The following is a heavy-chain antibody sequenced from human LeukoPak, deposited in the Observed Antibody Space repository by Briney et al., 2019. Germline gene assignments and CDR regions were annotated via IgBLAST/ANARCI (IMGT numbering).Heavy chain of an antibody. J-gene: IGHJ4*02. D-gene: IGHD4-17*01. V-gene: IGHV3-30-3*01. CDR1: GFTFSDYY. CDR3: ARDLAGAPRPTAGTTTRYFDY. CDR2: ISYDGSTE. Sequence: GGSLRLSCAASGFTFSDYYMSWIRQAPGKGLEWVAVISYDGSTEYYADSVRGRFTISRDNSKNTLYLQMNSLRAEDTAVYYCARDLAGAPRPTAGTTTRYFDYWGQGTLVTVSS.